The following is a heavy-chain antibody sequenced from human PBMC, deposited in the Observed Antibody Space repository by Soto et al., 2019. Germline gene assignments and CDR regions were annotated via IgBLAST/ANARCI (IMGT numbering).Heavy chain of an antibody. CDR1: GGTFSSYA. D-gene: IGHD5-18*01. CDR3: ARELVDTAMVRAYYFDY. V-gene: IGHV1-69*13. J-gene: IGHJ4*02. Sequence: SVKVSCKASGGTFSSYAISWVRQGPGQGLEWMGGIIPIFGTANYAQKFQGRVTITADESTSTAYMELSSLRSEDTAVYYCARELVDTAMVRAYYFDYWGQGTLVTVSS. CDR2: IIPIFGTA.